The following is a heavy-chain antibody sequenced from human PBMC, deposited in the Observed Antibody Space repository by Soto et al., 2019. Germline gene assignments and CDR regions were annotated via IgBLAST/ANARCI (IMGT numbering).Heavy chain of an antibody. V-gene: IGHV3-23*01. D-gene: IGHD3-22*01. Sequence: PGGSLRLSCAASEFTFSNYAMRWVRQAPGKGQEWVSAVSYGGGTTYYADSVKGRFTISRDNSKNTLYLQMHSLRAEDTAVYYCAKNPGYCYDSTGYHFDYWGQGTLVTVSS. CDR3: AKNPGYCYDSTGYHFDY. CDR1: EFTFSNYA. J-gene: IGHJ4*02. CDR2: VSYGGGTT.